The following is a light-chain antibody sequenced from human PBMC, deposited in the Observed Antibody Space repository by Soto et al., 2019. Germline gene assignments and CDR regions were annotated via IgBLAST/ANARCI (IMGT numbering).Light chain of an antibody. Sequence: DSVWTQSPGTLSLSPGERATLSCRATQTVSGSYLAWYQQKPGQAPRLLIYGASSRATGNPDRFSGSGSGTDFTLPISRLEPADLAVYYCKQYGESPPYTFGPGTKLEIK. CDR2: GAS. CDR1: QTVSGSY. V-gene: IGKV3-20*01. CDR3: KQYGESPPYT. J-gene: IGKJ2*01.